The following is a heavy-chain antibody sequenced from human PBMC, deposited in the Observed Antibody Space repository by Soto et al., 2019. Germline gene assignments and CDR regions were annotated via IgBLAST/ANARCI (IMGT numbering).Heavy chain of an antibody. CDR1: GGNLDSYA. CDR3: ASSPRSYEYVWGSYRLDY. CDR2: IIPIFGTA. D-gene: IGHD3-16*02. J-gene: IGHJ4*02. V-gene: IGHV1-69*13. Sequence: VKAPSKASGGNLDSYAIHWVPGAALQRLEWMGGIIPIFGTANYAQKFQGRVTITADESTSTAYMELSSLRYEDTAVYYCASSPRSYEYVWGSYRLDYWGQGTLVTVSS.